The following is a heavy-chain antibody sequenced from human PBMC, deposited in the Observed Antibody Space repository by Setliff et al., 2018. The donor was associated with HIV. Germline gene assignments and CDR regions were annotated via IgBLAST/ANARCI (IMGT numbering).Heavy chain of an antibody. J-gene: IGHJ4*02. Sequence: SETLSLTCAVSGYSISSGYYWGWVRQPPEKGLEWLGSFYHSGSTYYNPSLKSRVTISVDTSKNQFSLKLSSVTAADTAVYYCARAPITIFGVIIIPVYFDYWGQGTLVTVSS. D-gene: IGHD3-3*01. V-gene: IGHV4-38-2*01. CDR2: FYHSGST. CDR1: GYSISSGYY. CDR3: ARAPITIFGVIIIPVYFDY.